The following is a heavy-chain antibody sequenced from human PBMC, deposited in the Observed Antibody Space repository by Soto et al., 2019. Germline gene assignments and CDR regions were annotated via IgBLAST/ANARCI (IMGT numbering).Heavy chain of an antibody. CDR1: GFAFGNYW. CDR2: MTSDGRTT. J-gene: IGHJ4*02. V-gene: IGHV3-74*01. CDR3: ATAEVDY. Sequence: GGSLRLSCVASGFAFGNYWMHWVRQPPGKGPEWVSRMTSDGRTTQYADSVKGRFTVSRDNAKNTLYLQMNSLRAEDTAVYYCATAEVDYWGPGTLVTVSS.